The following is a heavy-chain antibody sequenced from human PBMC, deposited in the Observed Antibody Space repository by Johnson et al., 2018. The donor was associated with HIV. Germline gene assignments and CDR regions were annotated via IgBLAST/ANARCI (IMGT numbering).Heavy chain of an antibody. V-gene: IGHV3-66*01. D-gene: IGHD2-21*01. CDR2: TWNGGST. CDR1: GFTVSSNY. Sequence: VQLVESVGGLVQPGGSLRLSCAASGFTVSSNYMSWVRQAPGKGLEWVSGITWNGGSTGYGDSVKGRFTITRDNSKNTLYLQMNSRRAEDTAVYYCARARARVTFDIWGQGTMVTVSS. J-gene: IGHJ3*02. CDR3: ARARARVTFDI.